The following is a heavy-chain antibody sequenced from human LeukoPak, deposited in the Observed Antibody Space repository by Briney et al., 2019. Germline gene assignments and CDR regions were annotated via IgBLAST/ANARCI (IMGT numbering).Heavy chain of an antibody. J-gene: IGHJ4*02. V-gene: IGHV3-21*06. CDR2: ITSSGTYI. CDR1: GFSFNSFS. CDR3: ARVFDVDYFSATGYSDY. Sequence: GGSLRLACAASGFSFNSFSMNWVRQAPGRGLEWVSYITSSGTYIYYADSVRCRFTISRDNARNSLYLQMDSLTAEDTAIYYCARVFDVDYFSATGYSDYWGQGVLVTVSS. D-gene: IGHD2/OR15-2a*01.